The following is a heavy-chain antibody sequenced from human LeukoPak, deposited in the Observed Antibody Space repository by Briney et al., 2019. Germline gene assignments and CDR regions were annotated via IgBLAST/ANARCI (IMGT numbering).Heavy chain of an antibody. CDR3: AKSVSGNIAAGLDY. D-gene: IGHD6-13*01. V-gene: IGHV3-23*01. J-gene: IGHJ4*02. Sequence: GGSLRLSCAASGFTFRSYAMTWVRQAPGKGLEWVSVITGSGGSTYYADSVKGRFTISRDNSKDTLYLQMNTRADDTAVYYCAKSVSGNIAAGLDYWGQGTLVTVSS. CDR1: GFTFRSYA. CDR2: ITGSGGST.